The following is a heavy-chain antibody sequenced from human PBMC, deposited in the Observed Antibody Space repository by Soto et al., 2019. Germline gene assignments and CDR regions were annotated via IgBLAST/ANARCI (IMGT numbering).Heavy chain of an antibody. V-gene: IGHV3-23*01. CDR2: ISASGRST. CDR3: AREGGRIAFDI. D-gene: IGHD1-26*01. J-gene: IGHJ3*02. Sequence: GGSLRLSCTASGFTFSNSAMTWVRQAPGKCLEWVSIISASGRSTYHAASVKGRFTISRDNSKNTLYLQMSSLRAEDTAVYYCAREGGRIAFDIWGQGTMVTVSS. CDR1: GFTFSNSA.